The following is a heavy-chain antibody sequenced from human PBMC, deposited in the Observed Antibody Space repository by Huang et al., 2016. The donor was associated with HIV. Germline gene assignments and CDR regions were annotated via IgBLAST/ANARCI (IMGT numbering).Heavy chain of an antibody. Sequence: QVRLQQWGAGLLKPSETLSLTCAVYGGSFSHYYWSWVRQSPGKWPEWIGEIIHTGTTNYNPSLKSRVTISKDTSKNQFSLKLTSVTAADSAVYYCARVPTPSYYDFWSISSSEEDVYYYGMDVWGQGTTVTVSS. J-gene: IGHJ6*02. CDR2: IIHTGTT. CDR1: GGSFSHYY. D-gene: IGHD3-3*01. CDR3: ARVPTPSYYDFWSISSSEEDVYYYGMDV. V-gene: IGHV4-34*12.